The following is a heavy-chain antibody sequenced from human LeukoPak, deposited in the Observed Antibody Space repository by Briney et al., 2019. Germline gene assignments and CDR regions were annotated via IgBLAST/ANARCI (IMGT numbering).Heavy chain of an antibody. CDR2: INPNSGGT. J-gene: IGHJ6*03. V-gene: IGHV1-2*02. CDR3: ARGGLVPATLRPYMDV. CDR1: GYTFTGYY. Sequence: GASVKVSCKASGYTFTGYYMHWVRQAPGQGLEWMGWINPNSGGTNYAQKFQGRVTMTTDTSTSTAYMELRSLRSDDTAVYYCARGGLVPATLRPYMDVWGKGTTVTVSS. D-gene: IGHD3-16*01.